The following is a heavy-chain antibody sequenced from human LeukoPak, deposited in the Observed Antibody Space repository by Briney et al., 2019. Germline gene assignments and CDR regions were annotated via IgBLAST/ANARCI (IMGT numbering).Heavy chain of an antibody. CDR2: IKQDGSQR. J-gene: IGHJ4*02. CDR1: GFTFSDYW. V-gene: IGHV3-7*01. D-gene: IGHD6-6*01. CDR3: ARRGGSSSRRSPIDY. Sequence: GGSLRLSCTASGFTFSDYWMTRVRQAPGKGPEWVANIKQDGSQRYYVDSVRGRFTISRDTAKNSLFLQMNGLRAEDTAVYYCARRGGSSSRRSPIDYWGQGTLVTISS.